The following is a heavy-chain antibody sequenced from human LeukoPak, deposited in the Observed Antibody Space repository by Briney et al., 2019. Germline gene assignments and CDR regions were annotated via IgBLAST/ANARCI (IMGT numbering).Heavy chain of an antibody. D-gene: IGHD3-10*01. CDR1: GGTFSSYA. J-gene: IGHJ5*02. CDR2: IIPILGIA. CDR3: ARETSGDWFDP. Sequence: SVKVSCKASGGTFSSYAISWVRQAPGQGLEWMGRIIPILGIANYAQKFQGRVTITADKSTSTAYMELSSLRSEDTAVYYCARETSGDWFDPWGQGTLVTVSS. V-gene: IGHV1-69*04.